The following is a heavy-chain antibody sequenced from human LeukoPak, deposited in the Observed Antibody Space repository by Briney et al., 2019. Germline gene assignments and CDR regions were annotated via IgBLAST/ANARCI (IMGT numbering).Heavy chain of an antibody. D-gene: IGHD2-2*02. V-gene: IGHV1-69*02. Sequence: SVKVSCKASGGTFSSYTISWVRQAPGQGLEWMGRIIPILGIVDYAQKFQGRVTITADKSTSTAYMELSSLRSEDTAVYYCARGGAADINWFDPWGQGTLVTVSS. CDR2: IIPILGIV. CDR1: GGTFSSYT. CDR3: ARGGAADINWFDP. J-gene: IGHJ5*02.